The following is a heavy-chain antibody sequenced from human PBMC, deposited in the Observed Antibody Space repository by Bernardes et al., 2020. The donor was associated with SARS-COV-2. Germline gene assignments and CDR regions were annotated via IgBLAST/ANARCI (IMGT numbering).Heavy chain of an antibody. CDR3: ARDSIGYGMGFDY. CDR1: GFTFSSYG. V-gene: IGHV3-33*01. CDR2: IWYDGSNK. Sequence: GGSLRLSCAASGFTFSSYGMHWVRQAPGKGLEWVAVIWYDGSNKYYADSVKGRFTISRDNSKNTLYLQMNSLRAEDTAVYYCARDSIGYGMGFDYWGQGTLVTVSS. D-gene: IGHD1-1*01. J-gene: IGHJ4*02.